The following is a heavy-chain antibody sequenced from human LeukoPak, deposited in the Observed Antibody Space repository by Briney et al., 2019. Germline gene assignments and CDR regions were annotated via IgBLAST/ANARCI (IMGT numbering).Heavy chain of an antibody. J-gene: IGHJ2*01. CDR3: ARADSSGYYLFGGFDL. D-gene: IGHD3-22*01. CDR2: ISTSSSYI. V-gene: IGHV3-21*01. CDR1: GFTFSNYN. Sequence: TGGSLRLSCAAFGFTFSNYNMNWVRQAPGKGLEWVSSISTSSSYIYYADSVRGRFTSTRDNAKKSLFLQMNSLRAEDTAVYYCARADSSGYYLFGGFDLWGRGTLVTVSS.